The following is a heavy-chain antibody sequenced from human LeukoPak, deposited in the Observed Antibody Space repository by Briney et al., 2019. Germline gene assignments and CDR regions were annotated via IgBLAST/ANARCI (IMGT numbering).Heavy chain of an antibody. V-gene: IGHV3-23*01. CDR3: AKDRCSNGIGCYYYYMDV. Sequence: GGSLRLSCAASGFTFSSYGMSWVRQAPGKGLEWVSAISGSGGSTYYADSVKGRFTISRGNSKNTLYLQMNSLRAEDTAVYYCAKDRCSNGIGCYYYYMDVWGKGTTVTISS. D-gene: IGHD2-8*01. CDR1: GFTFSSYG. CDR2: ISGSGGST. J-gene: IGHJ6*03.